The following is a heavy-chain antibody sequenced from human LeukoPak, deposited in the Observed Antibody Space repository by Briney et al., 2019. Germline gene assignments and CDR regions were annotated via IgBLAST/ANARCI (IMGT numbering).Heavy chain of an antibody. CDR2: IYYSGST. CDR3: ARETRGYSYVYFDY. Sequence: SETLSLTCTVSGRSISSYYWSWIRQPPGKGLEWIGYIYYSGSTNYNPSLKSRVTISVDTSKNQFSLKLSSVTAADTAVYYCARETRGYSYVYFDYWGQGILVTVSS. J-gene: IGHJ4*02. CDR1: GRSISSYY. V-gene: IGHV4-59*01. D-gene: IGHD5-18*01.